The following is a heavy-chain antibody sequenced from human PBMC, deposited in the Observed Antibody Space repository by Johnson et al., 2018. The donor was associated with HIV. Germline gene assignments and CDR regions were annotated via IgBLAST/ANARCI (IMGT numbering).Heavy chain of an antibody. CDR1: GFTFDDHG. CDR3: ARGNITMRVWTSYAFDI. Sequence: QVLLVESGGGVERPGGSLRLSCAGSGFTFDDHGMSWVRQVPGKGLEWVAVISYDGSNKYYADSVKGRFTISRDNSKNTLYLQMGSLRAEDMAVYYCARGNITMRVWTSYAFDIWGQGTMVTVSS. CDR2: ISYDGSNK. J-gene: IGHJ3*02. V-gene: IGHV3-30*03. D-gene: IGHD3-22*01.